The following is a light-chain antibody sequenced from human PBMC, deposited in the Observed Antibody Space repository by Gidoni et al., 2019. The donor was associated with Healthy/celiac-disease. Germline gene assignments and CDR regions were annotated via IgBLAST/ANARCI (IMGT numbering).Light chain of an antibody. V-gene: IGKV3-20*01. CDR3: QQYGSSPLT. CDR1: QSVSSSY. Sequence: IVLTPSTGTLSLSPGERATLSCVASQSVSSSYLAWYQQKPGQAPRLLIYGGSSSATGIPDRLSGSGSGTDFTLTISRLEPEDFAVYYCQQYGSSPLTFXQXTKVEIK. J-gene: IGKJ1*01. CDR2: GGS.